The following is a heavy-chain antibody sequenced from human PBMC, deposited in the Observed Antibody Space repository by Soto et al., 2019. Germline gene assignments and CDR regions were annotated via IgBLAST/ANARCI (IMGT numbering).Heavy chain of an antibody. CDR2: IYSGGST. CDR1: GFTVSSNY. Sequence: EVQLVESGGGLVQPGGSLRLSCAASGFTVSSNYMSWVRQAPGKGLEWVSVIYSGGSTYYADSVKGRFTISRDNSENTLYLQMNSLRAADTAVYYCARTCSGGTCSFDYGGQGTLVPVSS. D-gene: IGHD2-15*01. J-gene: IGHJ4*02. V-gene: IGHV3-66*01. CDR3: ARTCSGGTCSFDY.